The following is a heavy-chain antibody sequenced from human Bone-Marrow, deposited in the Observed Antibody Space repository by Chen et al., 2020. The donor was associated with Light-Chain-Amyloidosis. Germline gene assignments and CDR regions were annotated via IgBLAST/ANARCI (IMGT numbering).Heavy chain of an antibody. CDR2: IYPDDSDD. CDR1: GYTLPNYW. D-gene: IGHD5-12*01. J-gene: IGHJ4*02. Sequence: EVQLEQSGPDVKKPGESLKISCKGPGYTLPNYWIGWVRQMPGKGLEWMGVIYPDDSDDRYSPSFEGQVTISADKSITTAYLQWRSLKASDTAMYYCARRRDGYNFDYWGQGTLVTVSS. V-gene: IGHV5-51*01. CDR3: ARRRDGYNFDY.